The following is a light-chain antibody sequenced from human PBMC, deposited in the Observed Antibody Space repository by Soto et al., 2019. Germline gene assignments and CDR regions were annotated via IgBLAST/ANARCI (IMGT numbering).Light chain of an antibody. CDR3: LQYNNWWT. J-gene: IGKJ1*01. CDR1: QSVSSS. CDR2: GAS. V-gene: IGKV3-15*01. Sequence: DMVMTQSPATLSVSPCERATLSCRASQSVSSSLAWYQQKPGRSPRLLIYGASTRAIGIPARFSGSGSGTEFTLTISSLQSEDFAVYYCLQYNNWWTFGQGTKVDI.